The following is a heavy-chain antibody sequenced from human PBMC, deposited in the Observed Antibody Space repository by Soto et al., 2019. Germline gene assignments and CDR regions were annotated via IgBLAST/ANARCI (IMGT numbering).Heavy chain of an antibody. J-gene: IGHJ4*02. CDR2: IKSKTDGGTT. CDR3: TTELPKGCSSTSCSR. D-gene: IGHD2-2*01. CDR1: GFTFSNAW. V-gene: IGHV3-15*01. Sequence: PGGSLRLSCAASGFTFSNAWMSWVRQAPGKGLEWVGRIKSKTDGGTTDYAAPVKGRFTISRDDSKNTLYLQMNSLKTEDTAVYYCTTELPKGCSSTSCSRWGQGTLVTVSS.